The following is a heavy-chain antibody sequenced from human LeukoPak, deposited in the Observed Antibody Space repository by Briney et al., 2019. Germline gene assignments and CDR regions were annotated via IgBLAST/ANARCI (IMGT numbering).Heavy chain of an antibody. CDR2: IYYTGST. V-gene: IGHV4-59*08. CDR1: GGSISSYY. CDR3: AGYDSSGYYSP. D-gene: IGHD3-22*01. Sequence: PSETLSLTCTVSGGSISSYYWSWIRQPPGKGLEWIGYIYYTGSTNYNPSLKSRVTISVDTSKNQLSLKLSSVTAADTAVYYCAGYDSSGYYSPWGQGTLVTVSS. J-gene: IGHJ5*02.